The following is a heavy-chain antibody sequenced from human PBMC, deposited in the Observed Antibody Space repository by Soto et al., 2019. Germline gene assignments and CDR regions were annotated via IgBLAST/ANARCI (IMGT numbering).Heavy chain of an antibody. Sequence: GESLKISCKVSVYSFTSYWISWVRQMPGKGLEWMGRIDPSDSYTNYSPSFQGHVTISADKSISTAYLQWSSLKASDTAMYYCATLLIAAAGSETFDYWGQGTLVTVSS. CDR1: VYSFTSYW. CDR2: IDPSDSYT. CDR3: ATLLIAAAGSETFDY. D-gene: IGHD6-13*01. V-gene: IGHV5-10-1*01. J-gene: IGHJ4*02.